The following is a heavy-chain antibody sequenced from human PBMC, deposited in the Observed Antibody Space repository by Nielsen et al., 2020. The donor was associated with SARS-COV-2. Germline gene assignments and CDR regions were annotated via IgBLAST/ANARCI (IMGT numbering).Heavy chain of an antibody. D-gene: IGHD6-19*01. CDR1: GYMFTSYY. CDR2: IIPIFGTA. V-gene: IGHV1-69*06. Sequence: SVKVSCKASGYMFTSYYMHWVRQAPGQGLEWMGGIIPIFGTANYAQKFQGRVTITADKSTSTAYMELSSLRSEDTAVYYCARAGGYSSGWYPFDYWGQGTLVTVSS. J-gene: IGHJ4*02. CDR3: ARAGGYSSGWYPFDY.